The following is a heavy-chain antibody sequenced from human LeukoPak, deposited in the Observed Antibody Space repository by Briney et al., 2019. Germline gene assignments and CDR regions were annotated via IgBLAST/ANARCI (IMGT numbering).Heavy chain of an antibody. V-gene: IGHV4-39*07. CDR3: ARDLLRARSRGGSYFDY. D-gene: IGHD3-10*01. Sequence: SETLSLTCTVSGGSISSSSYYWGWIRQPPGKGLEWIGSIYYSGSTYYNPSLKSRVTISVDTSKNQFSLKLSSVTAADTAVYYCARDLLRARSRGGSYFDYWGQGTLVTVSS. CDR2: IYYSGST. J-gene: IGHJ4*02. CDR1: GGSISSSSYY.